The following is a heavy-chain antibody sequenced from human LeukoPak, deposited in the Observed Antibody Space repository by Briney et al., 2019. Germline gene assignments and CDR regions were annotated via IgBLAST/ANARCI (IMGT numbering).Heavy chain of an antibody. D-gene: IGHD6-19*01. V-gene: IGHV3-13*01. J-gene: IGHJ4*02. CDR2: IGIRGDT. Sequence: PGGSLRLSCAASGFTLIDYDMHWVRQVIGKGLECVSAIGIRGDTHYSGSVKGRFTISRENAESSLYLQMNSLRAEDTAVYYCARGGIQVSGIDEFDYWGQGTLVTVSS. CDR1: GFTLIDYD. CDR3: ARGGIQVSGIDEFDY.